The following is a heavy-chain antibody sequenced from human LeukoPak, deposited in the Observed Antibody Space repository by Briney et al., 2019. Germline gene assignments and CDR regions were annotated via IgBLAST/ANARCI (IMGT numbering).Heavy chain of an antibody. CDR1: EFTFSSYA. V-gene: IGHV3-64D*06. D-gene: IGHD2-2*01. CDR2: ITSNWGST. Sequence: PGGSLRLSCAASEFTFSSYAMRWVRQAPGRGLEYVSAITSNWGSTYYADSVKGRFTISRDNSKNTLYLQMSSLRAEDTAVYYCVKGRCSGSSCYGGDYWGQGTLVTVSS. J-gene: IGHJ4*02. CDR3: VKGRCSGSSCYGGDY.